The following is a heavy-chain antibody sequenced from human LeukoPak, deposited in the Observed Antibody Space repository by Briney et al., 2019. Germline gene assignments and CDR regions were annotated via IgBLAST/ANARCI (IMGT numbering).Heavy chain of an antibody. Sequence: PGGSLRLSCATSGFTFSFYGMHWVRQAPGKGLEWVSVIWNDGSSQRYADSVKGRFTISRDNSKNTLYLQMNGLTTEDTALYYCVKDGVVSNDYHAFDHWGQGTMVTVSS. CDR3: VKDGVVSNDYHAFDH. J-gene: IGHJ3*01. V-gene: IGHV3-30*02. D-gene: IGHD4/OR15-4a*01. CDR2: IWNDGSSQ. CDR1: GFTFSFYG.